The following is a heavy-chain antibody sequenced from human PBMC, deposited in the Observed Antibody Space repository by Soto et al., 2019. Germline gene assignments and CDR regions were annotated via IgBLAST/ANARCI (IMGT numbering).Heavy chain of an antibody. V-gene: IGHV4-61*01. D-gene: IGHD6-13*01. Sequence: SETLSLTCTVSGGSVSSGSYYWSWIRQPPGKGLEWIGYIYYSGSTNYNPSLKSRVTISVDTSKNQFSLKLSSVTAAGTAVYYCARASQLVAAAGWYYFDYWGQGTLVTVSS. CDR3: ARASQLVAAAGWYYFDY. CDR2: IYYSGST. J-gene: IGHJ4*02. CDR1: GGSVSSGSYY.